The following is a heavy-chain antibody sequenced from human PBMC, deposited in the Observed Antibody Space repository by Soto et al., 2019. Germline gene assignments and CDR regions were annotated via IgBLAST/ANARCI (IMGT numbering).Heavy chain of an antibody. J-gene: IGHJ4*02. CDR3: ARESEDLTSNFDY. CDR1: GFTFTRYS. V-gene: IGHV3-21*06. Sequence: GGSLRLSCAASGFTFTRYSMNWVRQAPGKGLEWVSSIGSTTNYIYYGDSMKGRFTISRDNGKNSLYLEMHSLRAEDTAVYYCARESEDLTSNFDYWGQGTLVTVSS. CDR2: IGSTTNYI.